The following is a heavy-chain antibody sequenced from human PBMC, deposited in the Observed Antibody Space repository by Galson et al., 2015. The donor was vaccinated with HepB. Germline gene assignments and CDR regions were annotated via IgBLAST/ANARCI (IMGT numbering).Heavy chain of an antibody. CDR2: IKSKTDGETT. V-gene: IGHV3-15*01. J-gene: IGHJ5*02. CDR1: GFTFSSYA. D-gene: IGHD2-8*02. Sequence: SLRLSCAGSGFTFSSYAMSWVRQAPGRGLEWVGRIKSKTDGETTDYAAPGKGRFTISRDDSKNSLYLQMNSLKTEDTAVYYCTTDVYYSTYWSWLDPWGQGTLVTVSS. CDR3: TTDVYYSTYWSWLDP.